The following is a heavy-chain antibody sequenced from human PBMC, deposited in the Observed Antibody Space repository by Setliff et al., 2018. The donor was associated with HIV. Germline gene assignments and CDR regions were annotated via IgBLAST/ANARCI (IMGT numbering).Heavy chain of an antibody. CDR1: GFTFSSYG. CDR3: AKELAASGLGYFDS. CDR2: ISSSGGTI. D-gene: IGHD3-22*01. Sequence: GGSLRLSCAASGFTFSSYGMHWVRQAPGKGLEWVSYISSSGGTIYYADSVKGRFTISRDNAKNSLYLQMNSLRAEDTAEYYCAKELAASGLGYFDSWGRGILVTVSS. J-gene: IGHJ4*02. V-gene: IGHV3-48*04.